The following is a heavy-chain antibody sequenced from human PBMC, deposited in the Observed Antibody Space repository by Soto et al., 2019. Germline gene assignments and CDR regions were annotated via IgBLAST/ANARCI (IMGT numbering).Heavy chain of an antibody. V-gene: IGHV1-8*01. CDR1: GYTFTSYD. CDR3: ARGTYYDFWSGYYTPNWFDP. Sequence: ASVKVSWKASGYTFTSYDINWVRQATGQGLEWMGWMNPNSGNTGYAQKFQGRVTMTRNTSRSTAYMELSSLRSEDTAVYYCARGTYYDFWSGYYTPNWFDPWGQGTLVTVSA. CDR2: MNPNSGNT. D-gene: IGHD3-3*01. J-gene: IGHJ5*02.